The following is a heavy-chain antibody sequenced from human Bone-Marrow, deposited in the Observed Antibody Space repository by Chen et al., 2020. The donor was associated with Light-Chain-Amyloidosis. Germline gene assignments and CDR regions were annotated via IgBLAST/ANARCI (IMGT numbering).Heavy chain of an antibody. V-gene: IGHV5-51*01. CDR1: GDTFPNYW. Sequence: EVQLEQSGPEVNKPGESLKISCKGSGDTFPNYWIGWVRRMPGKGLEWIGVIYPDYSDASYSPSFEGQVTISADKSITTSYLQWRSLKASDTAMYYCARRRDGYNFDYWGQGTLVTVSS. CDR2: IYPDYSDA. CDR3: ARRRDGYNFDY. D-gene: IGHD5-12*01. J-gene: IGHJ4*02.